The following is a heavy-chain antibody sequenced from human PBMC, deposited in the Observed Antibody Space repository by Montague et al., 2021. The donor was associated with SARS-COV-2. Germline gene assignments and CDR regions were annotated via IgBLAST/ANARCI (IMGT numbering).Heavy chain of an antibody. D-gene: IGHD3-9*01. CDR3: ARDAHYDILTGYFGY. CDR1: GFTFSSYS. CDR2: ISSSRSYI. V-gene: IGHV3-21*01. Sequence: SLRLSCAASGFTFSSYSMNWVRQAPGKGLEWVSSISSSRSYIYYADSVKGRFTISRDNAKNYLYLQMNSLRAEDTAVYYCARDAHYDILTGYFGYWGQGTLVTVSP. J-gene: IGHJ4*02.